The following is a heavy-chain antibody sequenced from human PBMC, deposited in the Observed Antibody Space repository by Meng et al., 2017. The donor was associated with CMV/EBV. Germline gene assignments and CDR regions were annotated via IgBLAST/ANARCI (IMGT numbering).Heavy chain of an antibody. CDR1: GFTFSSYS. Sequence: GGSLRLSCAASGFTFSSYSMNWVRQAPGKGLEWVSSISSSSSYIYYADSVKGRFTISRDNAKNSLYLQMNSLRAEDTAVYYCARESGSYIGAFDIWGQGTMVTVSS. J-gene: IGHJ3*02. CDR3: ARESGSYIGAFDI. CDR2: ISSSSSYI. D-gene: IGHD1-26*01. V-gene: IGHV3-21*01.